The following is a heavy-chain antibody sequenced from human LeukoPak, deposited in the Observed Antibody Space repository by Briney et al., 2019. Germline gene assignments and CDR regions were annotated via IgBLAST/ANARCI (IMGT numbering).Heavy chain of an antibody. CDR1: GYSFILCG. Sequence: ASVKVSCKTSGYSFILCGISWVRQAPGQGPEWMGWISTSTGDTKYTQKFQGRVTLTTDTSTSTAYMELSSLRSDDTAVYYCARGGLLWFGDLLFDYWGQGTLVTVSS. CDR3: ARGGLLWFGDLLFDY. V-gene: IGHV1-18*01. D-gene: IGHD3-10*01. J-gene: IGHJ4*02. CDR2: ISTSTGDT.